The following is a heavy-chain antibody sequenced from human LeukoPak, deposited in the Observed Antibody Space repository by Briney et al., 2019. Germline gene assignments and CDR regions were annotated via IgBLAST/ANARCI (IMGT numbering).Heavy chain of an antibody. CDR2: ISANGDTT. CDR1: GFTFSNYA. J-gene: IGHJ4*02. CDR3: VKDFWPAQDGGGYYSPFEY. V-gene: IGHV3-23*01. D-gene: IGHD3-22*01. Sequence: PGGSLRLSCAASGFTFSNYAMNWVRQAPGKGLEWVSGISANGDTTYYVDSVRGRFTISRDNSKNSVFLQMNSLRDADTAVYYCVKDFWPAQDGGGYYSPFEYWGEGTLVTVSS.